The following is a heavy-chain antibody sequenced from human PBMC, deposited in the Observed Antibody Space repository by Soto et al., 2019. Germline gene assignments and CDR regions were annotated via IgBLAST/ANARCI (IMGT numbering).Heavy chain of an antibody. D-gene: IGHD2-15*01. V-gene: IGHV4-31*03. CDR1: GRSVTTGGYY. Sequence: ALALTGTVSGRSVTTGGYYWSWIRQLPGKGLEWIGHRYYGESTYYNPSLKSRVSISLYTSKNQFSLKLSFVTAADTAMYYCASTKCSGGRCYSWSLEWWVHGTTVDVS. CDR3: ASTKCSGGRCYSWSLEW. J-gene: IGHJ6*02. CDR2: RYYGEST.